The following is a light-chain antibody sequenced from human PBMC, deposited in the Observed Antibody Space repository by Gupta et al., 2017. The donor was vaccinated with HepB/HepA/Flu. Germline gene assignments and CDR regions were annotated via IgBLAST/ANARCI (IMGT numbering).Light chain of an antibody. J-gene: IGLJ1*01. CDR2: SHE. V-gene: IGLV1-44*01. CDR3: AAWDDSLTTYV. Sequence: QSVLTQPPSVSGTRGQRGTISCSGSSSNIGTHPVNWYQHVPGTAPKLLIFSHELRPSGVPDRISGSKSGTSASLAISGLQSDDEADYYCAAWDDSLTTYVFGTGTTVTVL. CDR1: SSNIGTHP.